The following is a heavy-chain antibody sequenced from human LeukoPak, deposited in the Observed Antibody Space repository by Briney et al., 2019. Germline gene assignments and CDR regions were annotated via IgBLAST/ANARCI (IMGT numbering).Heavy chain of an antibody. CDR2: IKPDGSEK. CDR1: GFTFSSYW. Sequence: GGSLRLSCAASGFTFSSYWMTWVRQAPGKGLEWVANIKPDGSEKYYVDSVKGRFTISRDNAKSSLYLQMNSLRAEDTAVYYCARAGYSSSTYYFDYWGQGTLVTVSS. J-gene: IGHJ4*02. D-gene: IGHD6-13*01. CDR3: ARAGYSSSTYYFDY. V-gene: IGHV3-7*01.